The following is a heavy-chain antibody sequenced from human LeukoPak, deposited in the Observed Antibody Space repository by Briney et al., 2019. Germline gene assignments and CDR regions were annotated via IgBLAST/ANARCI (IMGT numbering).Heavy chain of an antibody. CDR3: ARQTLTITIFGVVILNAFDI. CDR2: ISAYNGNT. Sequence: GASVKVSCKASGYTFTSYGISWVRQAPGQGLEWMGWISAYNGNTNYAQKLQGRVSMTTDTSTSTAYMELRSLRSDDTAVYYCARQTLTITIFGVVILNAFDIWGQGTMVTVSS. CDR1: GYTFTSYG. J-gene: IGHJ3*02. V-gene: IGHV1-18*01. D-gene: IGHD3-3*01.